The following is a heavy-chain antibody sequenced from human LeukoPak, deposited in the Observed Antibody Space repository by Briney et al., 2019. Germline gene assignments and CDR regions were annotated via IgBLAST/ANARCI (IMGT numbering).Heavy chain of an antibody. CDR3: ARDRGYSNPGY. CDR2: ISAGADVI. D-gene: IGHD4-11*01. CDR1: GFSFRDYP. Sequence: GGSLRLSCEAAGFSFRDYPMGWVRRASGKRLEWVSGISAGADVIFYADPVKGRFTISRDNAKNSLYLQMNSLRAEDTAVYYCARDRGYSNPGYWGQGTLVTVSS. J-gene: IGHJ4*02. V-gene: IGHV3-23*01.